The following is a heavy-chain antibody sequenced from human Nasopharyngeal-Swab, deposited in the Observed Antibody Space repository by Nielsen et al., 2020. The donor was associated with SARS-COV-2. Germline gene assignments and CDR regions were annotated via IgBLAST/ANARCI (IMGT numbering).Heavy chain of an antibody. D-gene: IGHD5-24*01. Sequence: GSLKISCAASGFDVSGNYMSWFRQAPGKGLEWVSVMYAGGDIYYADSVKGRFTISRDSSKNTLYLQMNSLRVEDTALYYCARDRRDVDNQWGQGTLVNVSS. CDR2: MYAGGDI. CDR1: GFDVSGNY. J-gene: IGHJ4*02. V-gene: IGHV3-53*01. CDR3: ARDRRDVDNQ.